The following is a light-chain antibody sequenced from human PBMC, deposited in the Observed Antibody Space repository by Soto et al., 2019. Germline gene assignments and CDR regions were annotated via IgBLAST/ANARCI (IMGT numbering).Light chain of an antibody. CDR1: QSVSSN. CDR2: GAS. V-gene: IGKV3-15*01. Sequence: EIVLTQSPATLSVSPGERATLSCWAGQSVSSNLAWYQQKPGQAPRLLIYGASTRATGIPARFTGSGSGTEFTLTISSLQFDDSAVYYCQQYNNWWTFAQGTKVDIK. CDR3: QQYNNWWT. J-gene: IGKJ1*01.